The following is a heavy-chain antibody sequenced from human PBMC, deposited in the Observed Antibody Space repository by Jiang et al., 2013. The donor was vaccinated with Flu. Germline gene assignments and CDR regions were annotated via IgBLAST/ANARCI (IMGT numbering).Heavy chain of an antibody. CDR2: IYYSGST. V-gene: IGHV4-59*08. Sequence: GSGLVKPSETLSLTCTVSGDSISSYYWSWIRQPPGKGLEWIGYIYYSGSTNYNPSLKSRVTISVDTSKNQFSLKLSSVTAADTAVYYCARPASRGLLNYLDHWGQGTLVTVSS. J-gene: IGHJ4*02. CDR1: GDSISSYY. CDR3: ARPASRGLLNYLDH. D-gene: IGHD6-25*01.